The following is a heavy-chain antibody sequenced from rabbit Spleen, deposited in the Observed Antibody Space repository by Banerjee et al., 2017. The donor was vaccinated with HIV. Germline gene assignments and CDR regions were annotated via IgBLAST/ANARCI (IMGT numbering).Heavy chain of an antibody. D-gene: IGHD8-1*01. CDR1: GVSFSSGYD. CDR3: SRDAGRGDYIDGDFNL. Sequence: QQLVESGGGLVKPGASLTLTCKASGVSFSSGYDMCWVRQAPGKGLEWIACIYTGNSNTYYANGTKGRFPITKSSSTTMTLQMPRLTVADADTDFCSRDAGRGDYIDGDFNLWGPGTLVTVS. V-gene: IGHV1S40*01. CDR2: IYTGNSNT. J-gene: IGHJ4*01.